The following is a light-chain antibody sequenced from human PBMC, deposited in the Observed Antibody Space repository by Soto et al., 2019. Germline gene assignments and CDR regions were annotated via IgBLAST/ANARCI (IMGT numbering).Light chain of an antibody. CDR3: SSYTTSATGV. CDR1: SSDVGDYIY. CDR2: EVS. Sequence: QSALTQPASVSGSPGQSITISCTGTSSDVGDYIYVSWYQQHPGKAPKLIIYEVSNRPSGVSNRFSGSKSGNTASLTISGLQAEDVADYYCSSYTTSATGVFGGGTKLTVL. J-gene: IGLJ3*02. V-gene: IGLV2-14*01.